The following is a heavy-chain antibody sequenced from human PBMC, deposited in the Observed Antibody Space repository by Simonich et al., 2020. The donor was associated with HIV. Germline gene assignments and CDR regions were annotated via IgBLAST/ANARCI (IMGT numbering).Heavy chain of an antibody. CDR1: GGSFSGSY. CDR2: INHSGRT. Sequence: QVQLQQWGAGLLKPSETLSLTCAVYGGSFSGSYWSWIRQPPGKGLGWIGKINHSGRTNYNPSLKSRVTISVDTSKNQFSLKLSSVTAADTAVYYCARGFYQRLYYFDYWGQGTLVTVSS. D-gene: IGHD2-2*01. J-gene: IGHJ4*02. V-gene: IGHV4-34*01. CDR3: ARGFYQRLYYFDY.